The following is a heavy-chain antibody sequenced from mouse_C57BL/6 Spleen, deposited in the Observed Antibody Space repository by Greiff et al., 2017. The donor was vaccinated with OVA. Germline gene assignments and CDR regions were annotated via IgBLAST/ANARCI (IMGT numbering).Heavy chain of an antibody. D-gene: IGHD1-1*02. Sequence: VQLQQSGAELVRPGASVTLSCKASGYTFTDYEMHWVKQTPVHGLEWIGAIDPETGGTAYNQKFKGKAILTADKSSSTAYMELRSLTSEDSAVYYCTRRDYGGMDYWGQGTSGTVSS. V-gene: IGHV1-15*01. CDR1: GYTFTDYE. J-gene: IGHJ4*01. CDR2: IDPETGGT. CDR3: TRRDYGGMDY.